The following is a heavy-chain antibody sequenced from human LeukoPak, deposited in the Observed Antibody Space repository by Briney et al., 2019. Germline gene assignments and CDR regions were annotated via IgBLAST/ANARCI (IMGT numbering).Heavy chain of an antibody. D-gene: IGHD3-10*01. CDR2: IYTSGST. Sequence: SETLSLTCTVSGGSISSGSYYWSWIRQPAGKGLEWIGRIYTSGSTNYNPSLKSRVTISVDTSKNQFSLKLSSVTAADTAVYYCARGAGLLSYFDYWGQGTLVTVSS. J-gene: IGHJ4*02. V-gene: IGHV4-61*02. CDR3: ARGAGLLSYFDY. CDR1: GGSISSGSYY.